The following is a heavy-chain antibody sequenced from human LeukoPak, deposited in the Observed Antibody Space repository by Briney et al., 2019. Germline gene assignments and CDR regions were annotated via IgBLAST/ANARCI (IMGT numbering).Heavy chain of an antibody. Sequence: GGSLRLSCAASGFTVSSNYMSWVRQAPGKGLEWVSVIYSGGSTYYADSVKARFTISRDNSKNTLYLQMNSLRAEDTAVYYCARDRDSSGWLDYWGQGTLVTVSS. CDR2: IYSGGST. D-gene: IGHD6-19*01. CDR3: ARDRDSSGWLDY. V-gene: IGHV3-66*01. CDR1: GFTVSSNY. J-gene: IGHJ4*02.